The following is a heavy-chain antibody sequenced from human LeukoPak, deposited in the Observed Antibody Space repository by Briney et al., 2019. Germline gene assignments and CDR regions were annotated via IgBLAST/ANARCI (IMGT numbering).Heavy chain of an antibody. J-gene: IGHJ4*02. Sequence: GGSLRLSCSASGFTFSSYAMHWVRQAPGKGLEYVSAISSSGGSTSYADSVKGRFTISRGNSKNTLYLQMSSLRPEDTAVYYCVKAITYYYDSSGSNWGQGTLVTVSS. CDR2: ISSSGGST. V-gene: IGHV3-64D*09. CDR3: VKAITYYYDSSGSN. CDR1: GFTFSSYA. D-gene: IGHD3-22*01.